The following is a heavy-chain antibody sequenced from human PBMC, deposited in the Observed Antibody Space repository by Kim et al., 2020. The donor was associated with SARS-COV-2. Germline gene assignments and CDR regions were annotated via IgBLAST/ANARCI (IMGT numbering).Heavy chain of an antibody. CDR2: IDPSDSYI. J-gene: IGHJ4*02. CDR1: GYSFTSYW. Sequence: GESLKISCKGSGYSFTSYWISWVRQTPGKGLEWMGRIDPSDSYINYSPSFQGHVSISADKSTSTAYLQWSSLKASDTAMYYCAGQGQSNWNFDYWGQGTLVTVSS. CDR3: AGQGQSNWNFDY. D-gene: IGHD1-20*01. V-gene: IGHV5-10-1*01.